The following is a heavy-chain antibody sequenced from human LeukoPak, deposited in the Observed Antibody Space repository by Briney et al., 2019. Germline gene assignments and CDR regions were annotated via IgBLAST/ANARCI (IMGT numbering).Heavy chain of an antibody. V-gene: IGHV5-51*01. J-gene: IGHJ4*02. CDR1: GYSFADYW. CDR2: IFPRDSNT. D-gene: IGHD2-2*01. CDR3: AVPSPSPTSSDY. Sequence: LGESLKISCKGSGYSFADYWIAWVRQMPGKGLEWMGIIFPRDSNTRYSPSFQGQVTISADKSISTAYLQWSSLKASDTAMYYCAVPSPSPTSSDYWGQGTLVTVSS.